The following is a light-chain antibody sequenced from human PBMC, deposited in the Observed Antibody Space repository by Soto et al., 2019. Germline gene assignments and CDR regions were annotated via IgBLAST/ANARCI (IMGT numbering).Light chain of an antibody. CDR3: QQSYSTSWT. CDR1: QSISSY. Sequence: DIQMTQSPSSLSASVGDRVTITCRASQSISSYLNWYQQKPGKAPKLLIYAASSLQSGVPSRFSGSGSGTDFTLTISSRQPEDFATYYCQQSYSTSWTFGQGTKVDIK. CDR2: AAS. J-gene: IGKJ1*01. V-gene: IGKV1-39*01.